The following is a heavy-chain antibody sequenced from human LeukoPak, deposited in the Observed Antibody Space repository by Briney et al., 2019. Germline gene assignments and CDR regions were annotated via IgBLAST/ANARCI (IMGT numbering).Heavy chain of an antibody. V-gene: IGHV3-30*02. J-gene: IGHJ3*02. CDR1: GFTFSSYG. Sequence: GGSLRLSCAASGFTFSSYGMHWVRQAPGKGLEWVAFIRYDGSNKYYADSVKGRFTISRDNAKNTVYLQMNSLRAEDTAVYYCLRAFDIWGQGTMVTVSS. CDR3: LRAFDI. CDR2: IRYDGSNK.